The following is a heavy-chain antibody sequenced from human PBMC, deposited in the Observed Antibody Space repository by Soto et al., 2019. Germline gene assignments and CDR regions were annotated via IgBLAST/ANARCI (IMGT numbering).Heavy chain of an antibody. CDR1: EFSLSTSGVG. J-gene: IGHJ4*02. Sequence: QITLKESGPTLVKPTQTLTLTCTFSEFSLSTSGVGVGWIRQPPGKALEWLALIYWDDDKRYSPSLKSRLTITKDTSKNQVVLTMTNMDPVDTATYYWARLYCSGGSCYSHYFDYWGQGTLVTVSS. V-gene: IGHV2-5*02. CDR2: IYWDDDK. CDR3: ARLYCSGGSCYSHYFDY. D-gene: IGHD2-15*01.